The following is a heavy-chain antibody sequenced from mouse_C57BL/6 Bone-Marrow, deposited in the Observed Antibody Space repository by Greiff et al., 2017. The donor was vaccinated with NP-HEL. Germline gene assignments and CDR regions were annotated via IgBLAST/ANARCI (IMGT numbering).Heavy chain of an antibody. V-gene: IGHV14-3*01. Sequence: EVQLQESVAELVRPGASVKLSCTASGFNIKNTYMHWVNQRTEQGQEWIGRTDPANGNTKYSPKFQGKATITADTASNTAYLQLSSLTSEDTAIYYCARGTTVVSSVWGQSTTLTVSS. D-gene: IGHD1-1*01. CDR1: GFNIKNTY. J-gene: IGHJ2*01. CDR3: ARGTTVVSSV. CDR2: TDPANGNT.